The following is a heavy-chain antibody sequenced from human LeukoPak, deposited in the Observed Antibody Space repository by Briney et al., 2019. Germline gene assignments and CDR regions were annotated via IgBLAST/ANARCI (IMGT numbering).Heavy chain of an antibody. CDR2: IYYSGST. CDR1: GGSISSYY. Sequence: PSETLSLTCTVSGGSISSYYWSWIRQPPGKGLEWIGYIYYSGSTNYNPSLKSRVTISVDTSKNQFSLKLSSVTAADTAVYYCARVPSDSSSWYHNQWPAAFDIWGQGTMVTVSS. D-gene: IGHD6-13*01. V-gene: IGHV4-59*01. J-gene: IGHJ3*02. CDR3: ARVPSDSSSWYHNQWPAAFDI.